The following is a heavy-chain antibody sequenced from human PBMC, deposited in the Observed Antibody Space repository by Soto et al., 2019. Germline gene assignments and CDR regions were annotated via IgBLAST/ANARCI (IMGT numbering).Heavy chain of an antibody. D-gene: IGHD3-9*01. CDR3: ARDPQDWYYYYYMDV. Sequence: VASVKVSCKASGYTFTSYGISWVRQAPGQGLEWMGWISAYNGNTNYAQKIQGRVTMTTDTSTSTAYMELRSLRSDDTAVYYCARDPQDWYYYYYMDVWGKGTTVTVSS. CDR1: GYTFTSYG. J-gene: IGHJ6*03. CDR2: ISAYNGNT. V-gene: IGHV1-18*01.